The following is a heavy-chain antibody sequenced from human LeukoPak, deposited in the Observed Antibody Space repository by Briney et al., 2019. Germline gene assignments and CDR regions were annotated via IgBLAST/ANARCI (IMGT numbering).Heavy chain of an antibody. J-gene: IGHJ3*02. Sequence: PSETLSLTCTVSGGSISSGDYYWSWIRQPPGKGLEWIGYIYYSGSTYYNPSLKSRDTISVDTSKNQFSLKLSSVTAADTAVYYCARANYYDSSGYDSYAFDIWGQGTMVTVSS. CDR2: IYYSGST. V-gene: IGHV4-30-4*08. CDR3: ARANYYDSSGYDSYAFDI. D-gene: IGHD3-22*01. CDR1: GGSISSGDYY.